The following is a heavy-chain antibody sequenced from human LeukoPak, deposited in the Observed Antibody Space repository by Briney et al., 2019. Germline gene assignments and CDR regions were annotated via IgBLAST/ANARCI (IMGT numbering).Heavy chain of an antibody. Sequence: SETLSLTCTVSGDSISSSSYYWGWIRQPPGKGLEWIGGIFHSGSTYYNPSLKSRVTISVDTTKNQFALKLSSVTAADTAVYYCARAFRMYALHNWFDPWGQGTLVTVSS. CDR2: IFHSGST. V-gene: IGHV4-39*06. CDR1: GDSISSSSYY. D-gene: IGHD2-8*01. CDR3: ARAFRMYALHNWFDP. J-gene: IGHJ5*02.